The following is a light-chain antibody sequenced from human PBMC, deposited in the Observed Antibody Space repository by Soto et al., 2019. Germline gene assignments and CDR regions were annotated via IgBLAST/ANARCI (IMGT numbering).Light chain of an antibody. CDR1: QNIRRN. CDR2: QAS. Sequence: EIVMTQSPATLSVSPGERGTLSCRASQNIRRNLAWYQQKRGQAPRLLIYQASTRAPGIPARFTGGGSGTEFTLTIESLQSEDFAIYYCQQYESWPPVTFGGGTKVDI. CDR3: QQYESWPPVT. J-gene: IGKJ4*01. V-gene: IGKV3-15*01.